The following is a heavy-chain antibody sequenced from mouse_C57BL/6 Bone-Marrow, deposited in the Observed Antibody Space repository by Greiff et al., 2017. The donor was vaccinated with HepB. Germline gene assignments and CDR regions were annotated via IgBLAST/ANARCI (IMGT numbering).Heavy chain of an antibody. Sequence: QVQLKQSGAELARPGASVKLSCKASGYTFTSYGICWVNQRTGQGLEWIGEIYPRSGNTYYNEKFKGKATLTADKSSSTSYMEIRSLTSEDAAVYFCARGGIEYAPAYGGRGTVVTVSA. CDR3: ARGGIEYAPAY. CDR1: GYTFTSYG. J-gene: IGHJ3*01. D-gene: IGHD5-1*01. V-gene: IGHV1-81*01. CDR2: IYPRSGNT.